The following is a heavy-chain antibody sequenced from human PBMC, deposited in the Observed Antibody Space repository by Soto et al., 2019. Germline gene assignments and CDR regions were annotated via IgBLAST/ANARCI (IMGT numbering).Heavy chain of an antibody. D-gene: IGHD6-13*01. Sequence: SVKVSCKASGGTFSSYAISWVRQAPGQGLEWVGGIIPIFGTANYAQKFQGRVTITADESMSTAYMELSSLRSEDTAVYYCARDGVHPAQYSSSWDYYYYGMEVWGQGTTVTVSS. CDR2: IIPIFGTA. CDR3: ARDGVHPAQYSSSWDYYYYGMEV. CDR1: GGTFSSYA. V-gene: IGHV1-69*13. J-gene: IGHJ6*02.